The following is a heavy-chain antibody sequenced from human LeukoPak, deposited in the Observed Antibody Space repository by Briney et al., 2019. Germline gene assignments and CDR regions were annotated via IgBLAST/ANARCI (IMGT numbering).Heavy chain of an antibody. V-gene: IGHV1-2*02. CDR3: ARDSGGSLGFDY. J-gene: IGHJ4*02. D-gene: IGHD2-15*01. CDR1: GSTFTAYY. Sequence: ASVKVSCKSSGSTFTAYYMHWVRQAPGQGLEWMGWINPNSGGTNYAQNFQGRVTMTSDTSISTAYMELSRLRSDETAVYYCARDSGGSLGFDYWGQGTLVTVSS. CDR2: INPNSGGT.